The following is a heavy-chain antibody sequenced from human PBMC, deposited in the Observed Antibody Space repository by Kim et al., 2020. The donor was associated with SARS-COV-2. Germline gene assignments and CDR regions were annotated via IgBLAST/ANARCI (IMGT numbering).Heavy chain of an antibody. CDR1: GAYISSSYY. Sequence: SETLSLTCNVSGAYISSSYYWGWIRRPPGEGLEGIGSVYYSGITFYNPSLKSQVTISVDKSRNQFSLRLKSVTAADTAVYYCSRGQHRPINWIDSWGQGTLVTVST. CDR2: VYYSGIT. D-gene: IGHD6-6*01. CDR3: SRGQHRPINWIDS. J-gene: IGHJ5*01. V-gene: IGHV4-39*01.